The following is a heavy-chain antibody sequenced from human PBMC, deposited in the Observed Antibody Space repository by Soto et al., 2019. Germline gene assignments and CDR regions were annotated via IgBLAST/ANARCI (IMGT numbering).Heavy chain of an antibody. Sequence: SETLSLTCAVSGGSISSGGYSWSWIRQPPGKGLEWIGYIYHSGSTYYNPSLKSRVTISVDRSKNQFSLKLSSVTAADTAVYYCARETTIFDPMDVWGRGNTVTVSS. CDR3: ARETTIFDPMDV. V-gene: IGHV4-30-2*01. CDR1: GGSISSGGYS. D-gene: IGHD3-3*01. CDR2: IYHSGST. J-gene: IGHJ6*02.